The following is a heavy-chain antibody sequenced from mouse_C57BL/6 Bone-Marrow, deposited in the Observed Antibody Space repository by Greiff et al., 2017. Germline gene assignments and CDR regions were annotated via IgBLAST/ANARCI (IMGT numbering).Heavy chain of an antibody. J-gene: IGHJ3*01. CDR3: ARSELLPWFAY. V-gene: IGHV1-18*01. D-gene: IGHD2-1*01. CDR1: GYTFTDYN. CDR2: IKPNNGGT. Sequence: EVKLLESGPELVKPGASVKIPCKASGYTFTDYNMDWVKQSHGKSLEWIGDIKPNNGGTIYNQKFKGKATLTVDKSSSTAYMELRSLTSEDTAVYYCARSELLPWFAYWGQGTLVTVSA.